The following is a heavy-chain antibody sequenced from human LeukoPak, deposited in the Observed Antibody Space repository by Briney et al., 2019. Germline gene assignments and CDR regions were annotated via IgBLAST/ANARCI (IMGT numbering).Heavy chain of an antibody. CDR2: FYIDGRA. J-gene: IGHJ3*02. D-gene: IGHD2-8*01. Sequence: GGSLRLSCTASGFSVGGNYISWVRQAPGQGLEWVSIFYIDGRAFHAASVKGRFTMSRDISKNPVDLQMNSLRAEDTAVYFCARDRRRLRGQNGDGDAFDIWGQGTRVTVSS. CDR3: ARDRRRLRGQNGDGDAFDI. CDR1: GFSVGGNY. V-gene: IGHV3-53*01.